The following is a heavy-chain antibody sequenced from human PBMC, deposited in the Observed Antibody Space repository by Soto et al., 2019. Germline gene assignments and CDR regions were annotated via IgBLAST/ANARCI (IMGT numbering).Heavy chain of an antibody. CDR1: GYTFSSYG. V-gene: IGHV1-18*01. J-gene: IGHJ6*02. CDR2: ISPYDGNT. D-gene: IGHD3-22*01. CDR3: ARGGYYDSSGSRNYHYYSMSV. Sequence: QVQLVQSGGEVKKPGASVKVSCKASGYTFSSYGINWVRQAPGQGLEWLGWISPYDGNTKYAQILQGRVSMTTDTSTKTAYMEVRSLRSDDTAVYYCARGGYYDSSGSRNYHYYSMSVWGQGTTVTVSS.